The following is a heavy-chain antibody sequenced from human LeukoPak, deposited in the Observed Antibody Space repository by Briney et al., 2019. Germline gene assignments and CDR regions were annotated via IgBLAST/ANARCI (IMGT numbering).Heavy chain of an antibody. Sequence: ASVKVSCKASGGTFSSYAISWMRQAPGQGLEWMGRIIPILGIANYAQKFQGRVTITADKSTSTAYMELSSLRSEDTAVYYCARANRIQLWSPYFDYWGQGTLVTVSS. J-gene: IGHJ4*02. CDR1: GGTFSSYA. V-gene: IGHV1-69*04. CDR3: ARANRIQLWSPYFDY. CDR2: IIPILGIA. D-gene: IGHD5-18*01.